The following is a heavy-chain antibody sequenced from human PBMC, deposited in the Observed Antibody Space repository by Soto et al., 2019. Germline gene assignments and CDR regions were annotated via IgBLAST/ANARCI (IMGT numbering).Heavy chain of an antibody. CDR2: IIPIFGTA. CDR1: GGTFSSYA. Sequence: GASVKVSCKASGGTFSSYAISWVRQAPGQGLEWMGGIIPIFGTANYAQKFQGRVTITADESTSTAYMELSSLRSDDTAVYYCARDRSLCSGGSCYSSAFDIWGQGTMVTVSS. V-gene: IGHV1-69*13. J-gene: IGHJ3*02. CDR3: ARDRSLCSGGSCYSSAFDI. D-gene: IGHD2-15*01.